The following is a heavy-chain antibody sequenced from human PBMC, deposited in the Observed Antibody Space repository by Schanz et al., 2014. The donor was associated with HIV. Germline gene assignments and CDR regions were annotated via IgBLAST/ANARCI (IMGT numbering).Heavy chain of an antibody. J-gene: IGHJ3*02. CDR2: IHATGNT. Sequence: QVQLQESGPGLVKPSQTLSLTCTVSGGSIRTHHWNWIRQPAGEGLEWIGRIHATGNTNYNASLKTRVTRSVDTSKNQSSLKLTSVTAADTAVYFCARDRSGLAVPKDDAFDIWGQGTVVTVSS. CDR1: GGSIRTHH. CDR3: ARDRSGLAVPKDDAFDI. D-gene: IGHD6-19*01. V-gene: IGHV4-4*07.